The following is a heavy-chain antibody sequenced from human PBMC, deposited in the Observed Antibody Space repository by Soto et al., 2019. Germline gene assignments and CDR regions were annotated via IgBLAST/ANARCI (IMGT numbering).Heavy chain of an antibody. CDR1: GGTFSSYA. D-gene: IGHD5-18*01. J-gene: IGHJ4*02. CDR3: ASHGYSYGYLFDY. CDR2: IIPIFGTA. Sequence: QLQLVQSGAEVKKPGSSVKVSCKASGGTFSSYAISWVRQAPGQGLEWMGGIIPIFGTANYAQKFQGRVPITADEATSTAYMELCSLRSEYTAVYYCASHGYSYGYLFDYWGQGTLVTVSS. V-gene: IGHV1-69*12.